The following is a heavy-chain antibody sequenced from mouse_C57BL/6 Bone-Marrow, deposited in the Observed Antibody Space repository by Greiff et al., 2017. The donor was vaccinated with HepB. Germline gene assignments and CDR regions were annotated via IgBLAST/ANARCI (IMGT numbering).Heavy chain of an antibody. Sequence: EVKLVESGGGLVKPGGSLKLSCAASGFTFSDYGMHWVRQAPEKGLEWVAYISSGSSTIYYADTVKGRFTISRDNAKNTLFLQMTSLRSEDTAMYYCARHSITTVVANFDYWGQGTTLTVSS. D-gene: IGHD1-1*01. CDR1: GFTFSDYG. CDR3: ARHSITTVVANFDY. J-gene: IGHJ2*01. V-gene: IGHV5-17*01. CDR2: ISSGSSTI.